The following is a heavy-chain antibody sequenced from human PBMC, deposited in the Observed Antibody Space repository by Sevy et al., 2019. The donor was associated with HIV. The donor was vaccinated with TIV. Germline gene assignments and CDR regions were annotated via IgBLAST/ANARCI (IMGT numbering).Heavy chain of an antibody. CDR1: GFTFSSYS. J-gene: IGHJ4*02. V-gene: IGHV3-48*01. CDR2: ISSSSSTI. D-gene: IGHD1-26*01. CDR3: AREVGAISPMLDY. Sequence: GGSLRLSCAASGFTFSSYSMNWVRQAPAKGLEWVSYISSSSSTIYYADSVKGRFTISRDNAKNSLYLQMNSLRAEDTVVYYCAREVGAISPMLDYWGQGTLVTVSS.